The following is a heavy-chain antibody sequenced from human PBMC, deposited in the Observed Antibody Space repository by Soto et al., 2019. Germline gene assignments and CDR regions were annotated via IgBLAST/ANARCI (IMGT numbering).Heavy chain of an antibody. CDR2: IRSKAYGGTT. CDR3: TRAQTITIFGVVTPDY. V-gene: IGHV3-49*03. J-gene: IGHJ4*02. Sequence: GGSLRLSCTASGFTFGDYAMSWFRQAPGKGLEWVGFIRSKAYGGTTEYAASVKGRFTISRDDSKSIAYLQMNSLKTEDTAVYYCTRAQTITIFGVVTPDYWGQGTLVTVSS. D-gene: IGHD3-3*01. CDR1: GFTFGDYA.